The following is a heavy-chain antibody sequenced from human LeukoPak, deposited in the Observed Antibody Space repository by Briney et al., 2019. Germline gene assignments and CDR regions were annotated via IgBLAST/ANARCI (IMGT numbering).Heavy chain of an antibody. V-gene: IGHV4-4*07. CDR3: ARGGTNFDY. D-gene: IGHD3-16*01. CDR2: IYTSGTT. Sequence: PSETLSLTCSVSGGSISSYYWRWIRQPAGKGLECIGRIYTSGTTDYNPSLMSRVTMSVDTSKNQFSLKLSSVIAADTAVYYCARGGTNFDYWGQGTLVTVSS. CDR1: GGSISSYY. J-gene: IGHJ4*02.